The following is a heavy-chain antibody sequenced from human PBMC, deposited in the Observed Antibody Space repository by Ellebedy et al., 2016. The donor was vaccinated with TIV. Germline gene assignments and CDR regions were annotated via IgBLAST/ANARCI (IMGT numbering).Heavy chain of an antibody. CDR3: ARKTDTTGSGDY. CDR2: IYSGGNT. V-gene: IGHV3-53*01. J-gene: IGHJ4*02. Sequence: GESLKISCAASGFSVSHNFMTWVRQAPGKGLEWVPLIYSGGNTSSADSVKGRFTISRDNSRNTLYLQMNSLRAEDTAVYYCARKTDTTGSGDYWGQGTLVTVSS. CDR1: GFSVSHNF. D-gene: IGHD1-1*01.